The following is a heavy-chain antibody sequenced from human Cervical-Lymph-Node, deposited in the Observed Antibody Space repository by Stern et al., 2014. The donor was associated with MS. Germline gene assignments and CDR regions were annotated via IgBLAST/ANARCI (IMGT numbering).Heavy chain of an antibody. CDR3: ARATTTVTTFDP. D-gene: IGHD4-11*01. Sequence: QVQLQESGPGLVKPSETLSLTCTVSGYSISSGYYWAWIRQSPGKGLEWIGNIYHSGTTYYNPSLKSRVPISVDTSKHQFSLKVSSATAADTAVYYCARATTTVTTFDPWGQGTLVTVSS. CDR1: GYSISSGYY. J-gene: IGHJ5*02. V-gene: IGHV4-38-2*02. CDR2: IYHSGTT.